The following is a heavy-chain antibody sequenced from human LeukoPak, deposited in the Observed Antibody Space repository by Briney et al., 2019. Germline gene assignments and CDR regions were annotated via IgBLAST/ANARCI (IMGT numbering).Heavy chain of an antibody. CDR1: GYTFTSYY. V-gene: IGHV1-46*01. Sequence: ASVKVSCKASGYTFTSYYMHWVRQAPGQGLEWMGIINPSGGSTSYAQKFQGRLTMTRDMSTSTVYMKLSSLRSEDTSIYYCAAADMIFGVIIPPFWGLGTPVTISS. CDR3: AAADMIFGVIIPPF. CDR2: INPSGGST. D-gene: IGHD3-3*01. J-gene: IGHJ4*02.